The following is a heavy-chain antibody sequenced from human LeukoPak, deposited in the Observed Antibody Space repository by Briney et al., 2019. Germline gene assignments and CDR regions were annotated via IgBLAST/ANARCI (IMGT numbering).Heavy chain of an antibody. CDR1: GGSFSGYY. V-gene: IGHV4-34*01. Sequence: SETLSLTCAVYGGSFSGYYWSWIRQPPGKGLEWIGEINHSGSTNYNPSLKSRVIMSVDTSKKYFSLKLSSVTGADTAVYYCASFDYGDFWYFDIWGRGALVTVSS. CDR3: ASFDYGDFWYFDI. CDR2: INHSGST. J-gene: IGHJ2*01. D-gene: IGHD4-17*01.